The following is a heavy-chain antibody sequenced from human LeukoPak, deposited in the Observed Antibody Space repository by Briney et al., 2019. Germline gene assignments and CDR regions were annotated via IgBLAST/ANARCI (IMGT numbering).Heavy chain of an antibody. D-gene: IGHD5-18*01. J-gene: IGHJ4*02. CDR3: ARAGGYSYGFPFDY. Sequence: SETLSLTCTVSGGSTSSSSYYWGWIRQPPGKGLEWIGSIYYSGSTYYNPSLKSRVTISVDTSKNQFSLKLSSVTAADTAVYYCARAGGYSYGFPFDYWGQGTLVTVSS. CDR2: IYYSGST. V-gene: IGHV4-39*07. CDR1: GGSTSSSSYY.